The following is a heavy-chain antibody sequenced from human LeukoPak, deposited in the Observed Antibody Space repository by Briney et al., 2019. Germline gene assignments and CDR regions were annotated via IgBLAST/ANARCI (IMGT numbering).Heavy chain of an antibody. J-gene: IGHJ4*02. CDR1: GGSITSGTYY. Sequence: SETLSLTCTVSGGSITSGTYYWGWIRQPPGKGLEWIGNMYYSGSPYHNPSLKCRVTISVDTSKNQFSLKLNSVTASDTAVYYCVRSTTVTTWFDYWGQGTLVTVSS. V-gene: IGHV4-39*01. CDR3: VRSTTVTTWFDY. D-gene: IGHD4-11*01. CDR2: MYYSGSP.